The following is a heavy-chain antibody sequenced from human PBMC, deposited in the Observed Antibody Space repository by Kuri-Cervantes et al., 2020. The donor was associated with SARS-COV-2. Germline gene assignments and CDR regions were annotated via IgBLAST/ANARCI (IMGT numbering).Heavy chain of an antibody. CDR2: INPNSGGT. J-gene: IGHJ4*02. V-gene: IGHV1-2*02. D-gene: IGHD3-9*01. CDR3: ARDWYYDTLTGWCGY. CDR1: GYTFTGYY. Sequence: ASVKVSCKASGYTFTGYYMHWVRQAPGRGLEWMGWINPNSGGTNYAQKFQGRVTMTRDTSISTAYMELSRLRSDDTAVYYCARDWYYDTLTGWCGYWGQGTLVTVSS.